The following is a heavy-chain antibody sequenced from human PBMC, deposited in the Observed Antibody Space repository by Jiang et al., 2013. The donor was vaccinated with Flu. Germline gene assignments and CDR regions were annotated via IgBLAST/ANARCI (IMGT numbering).Heavy chain of an antibody. D-gene: IGHD3-10*01. CDR2: IIPIFGTA. Sequence: YAISWVRQAPGQGLEWMGGIIPIFGTANYAQKFQGRVTITADESTSTAYMELSSLRSEDTAVYYCARGGYYGSGSYYDYFDYWGQGTLVTVSS. V-gene: IGHV1-69*01. CDR3: ARGGYYGSGSYYDYFDY. CDR1: YA. J-gene: IGHJ4*02.